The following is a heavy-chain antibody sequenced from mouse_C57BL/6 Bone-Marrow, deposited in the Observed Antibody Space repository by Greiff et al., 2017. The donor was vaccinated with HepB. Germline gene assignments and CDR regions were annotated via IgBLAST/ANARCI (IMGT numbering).Heavy chain of an antibody. CDR3: ARSYYYGSCYAMDY. Sequence: SGAELVRPGASVKMSCKASGYTFTSYNMHWVKQTPRQGLEWIGAIYPGNGDTSYNQKFKGKATLTVDKSSSTAYMQLSSLTSEDSAVYFCARSYYYGSCYAMDYWGQGTSVTVSS. J-gene: IGHJ4*01. V-gene: IGHV1-12*01. D-gene: IGHD1-1*01. CDR1: GYTFTSYN. CDR2: IYPGNGDT.